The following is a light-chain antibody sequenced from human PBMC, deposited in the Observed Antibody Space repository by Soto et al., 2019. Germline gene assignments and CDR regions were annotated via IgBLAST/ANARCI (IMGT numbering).Light chain of an antibody. J-gene: IGLJ1*01. Sequence: QSALTRRASVSGSPGQSITISCTGTSSDVGCYNYVSWYQQHPGKAPKLMIYDVSNRPSGVSNRFSGSKSGNTASLTISGLQAEDEADYYCSSYTSSSTLLYVFGTGTKLTVL. CDR2: DVS. CDR3: SSYTSSSTLLYV. V-gene: IGLV2-14*01. CDR1: SSDVGCYNY.